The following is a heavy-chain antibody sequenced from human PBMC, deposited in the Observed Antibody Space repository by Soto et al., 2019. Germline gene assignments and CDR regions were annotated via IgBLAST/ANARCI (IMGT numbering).Heavy chain of an antibody. CDR1: GGSISSSNW. CDR2: IYHSGST. J-gene: IGHJ5*02. CDR3: ARRSSSWSAWFDP. Sequence: SETLSLTCAVSGGSISSSNWWSWVRQPPGKGLEWIGEIYHSGSTNYNPSPKSRVTISVDKSKNQFSLKLSSVTAADTAVYYCARRSSSWSAWFDPWGQGTLVTVSS. V-gene: IGHV4-4*02. D-gene: IGHD6-13*01.